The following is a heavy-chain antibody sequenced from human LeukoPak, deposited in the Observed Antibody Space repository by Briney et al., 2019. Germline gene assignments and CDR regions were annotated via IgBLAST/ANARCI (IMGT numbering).Heavy chain of an antibody. CDR2: ISWNSGSI. D-gene: IGHD3-9*01. CDR3: AKAYTSGYYFLGLPN. Sequence: GGSLRLSCAASGFTFDDYAMHWVRQAPGKGLEWVSGISWNSGSIGYADSVKGRFTISRDNAKNSLYLQMNSLRAEDTALYYCAKAYTSGYYFLGLPNWGQGTLVTVSS. V-gene: IGHV3-9*01. CDR1: GFTFDDYA. J-gene: IGHJ4*02.